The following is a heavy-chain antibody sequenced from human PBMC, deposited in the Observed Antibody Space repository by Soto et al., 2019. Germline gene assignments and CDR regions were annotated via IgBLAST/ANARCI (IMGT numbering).Heavy chain of an antibody. CDR2: ISYDGSNK. CDR1: GFTFSSYG. V-gene: IGHV3-30*18. CDR3: AKVKFHESVDTATAFDI. Sequence: QVQLVESGGGVVQPGRSLRLSCAASGFTFSSYGMHWVRQAPGKGLELVAVISYDGSNKYYADSVKGRFTISRDNSKNTLYLQMNGLRAEDTAVYYCAKVKFHESVDTATAFDIWGQGTMVTVSS. D-gene: IGHD5-18*01. J-gene: IGHJ3*02.